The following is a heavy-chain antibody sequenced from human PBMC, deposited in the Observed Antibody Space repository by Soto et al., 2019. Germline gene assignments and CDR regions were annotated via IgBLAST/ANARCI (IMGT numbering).Heavy chain of an antibody. CDR1: GYTFTSYD. D-gene: IGHD3-10*01. V-gene: IGHV1-8*01. CDR3: ARLSMVRGVIIGWGGDYYHYMDV. Sequence: ASVKVSCKASGYTFTSYDINWVRQATGQGLEWMGWMNPNSGSTGYAQKFQGRVTMTRNTSISTAYMELSSLRSEDTAVYYCARLSMVRGVIIGWGGDYYHYMDVWGKGTTVTVSS. J-gene: IGHJ6*03. CDR2: MNPNSGST.